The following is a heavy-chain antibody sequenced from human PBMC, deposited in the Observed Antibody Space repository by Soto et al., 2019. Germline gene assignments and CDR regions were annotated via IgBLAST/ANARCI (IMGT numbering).Heavy chain of an antibody. CDR2: INHSGST. D-gene: IGHD6-19*01. V-gene: IGHV4-34*01. Sequence: SETLSLTCAVYGGSFSGYYWTWIRQPPGTGLEWIGEINHSGSTNYNPSLKSRVTISVDTSKNQFSLKLTSLRAEDTAVYYCAKGGRQWLVTSDFNYWGQGALVTVSS. CDR1: GGSFSGYY. CDR3: AKGGRQWLVTSDFNY. J-gene: IGHJ4*02.